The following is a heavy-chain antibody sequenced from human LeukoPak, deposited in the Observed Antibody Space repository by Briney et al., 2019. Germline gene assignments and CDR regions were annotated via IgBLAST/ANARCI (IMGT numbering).Heavy chain of an antibody. CDR2: IKQDGSKK. Sequence: GRSLRLPCAASGFTFSSYAMHWVRQAPGKGLEWVANIKQDGSKKSYVDSVKGRFTISRDNAKNSLYLQMNSLRAEDTAIYYCTRVGYIDEGIDYWGQGTLVTVSS. CDR3: TRVGYIDEGIDY. V-gene: IGHV3-7*04. J-gene: IGHJ4*02. D-gene: IGHD5-24*01. CDR1: GFTFSSYA.